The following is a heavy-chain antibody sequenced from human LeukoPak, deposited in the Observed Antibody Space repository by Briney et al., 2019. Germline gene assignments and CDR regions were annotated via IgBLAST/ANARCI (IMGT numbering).Heavy chain of an antibody. CDR1: GGTFSSYA. V-gene: IGHV1-69*13. Sequence: ASVKVSCKASGGTFSSYAISWVRQAPGQGLEWMGGIIPIFGTANYAQKFQGRVPITADESTSTAYMELSSLRSEDTAVYYCARALYYGFWSGYSEPAYYYYMDVWGKGTTVTVSS. CDR2: IIPIFGTA. CDR3: ARALYYGFWSGYSEPAYYYYMDV. D-gene: IGHD3-3*01. J-gene: IGHJ6*03.